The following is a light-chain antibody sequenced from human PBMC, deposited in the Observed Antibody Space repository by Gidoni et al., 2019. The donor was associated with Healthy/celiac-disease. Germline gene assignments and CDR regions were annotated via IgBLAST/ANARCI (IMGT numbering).Light chain of an antibody. Sequence: DIQMTQSPSSLSASVGDRVTITCRASQSISSYLNWYQQKPGKAPKLLIYAASSLQSWVPSRFSGSGSGTDFTLTISSLQPEDFATYYCQQSYSTPRKFGQGTKVEIK. J-gene: IGKJ1*01. CDR1: QSISSY. CDR2: AAS. CDR3: QQSYSTPRK. V-gene: IGKV1-39*01.